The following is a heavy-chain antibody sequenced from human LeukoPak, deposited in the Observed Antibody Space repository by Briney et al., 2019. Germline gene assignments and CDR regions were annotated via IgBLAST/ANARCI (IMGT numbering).Heavy chain of an antibody. CDR2: ISGSGSII. CDR1: GFTFSSYE. D-gene: IGHD3-22*01. V-gene: IGHV3-48*03. J-gene: IGHJ3*02. Sequence: GGPLRLSCAASGFTFSSYEMNWVRQAPGKGLEWVSYISGSGSIIYYADSVKGRFTISRDSAKNSLYLQMNSLRAEDTAVYYCARGAYYYDSSGYYGAFDIWGQGTMVTVSS. CDR3: ARGAYYYDSSGYYGAFDI.